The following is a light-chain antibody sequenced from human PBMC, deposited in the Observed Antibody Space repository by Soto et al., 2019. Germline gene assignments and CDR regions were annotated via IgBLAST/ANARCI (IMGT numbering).Light chain of an antibody. J-gene: IGLJ1*01. V-gene: IGLV3-21*02. Sequence: SYELTQPPSVSVAPGQTARITCGGDNIGSDSVHWYQQKPGQAPLLVVYDDSDRPSGIPERFSGFSYGNTATLTISRVEAGDEADYYCQVWDGSSDHYVFGTGPNVTVL. CDR3: QVWDGSSDHYV. CDR2: DDS. CDR1: NIGSDS.